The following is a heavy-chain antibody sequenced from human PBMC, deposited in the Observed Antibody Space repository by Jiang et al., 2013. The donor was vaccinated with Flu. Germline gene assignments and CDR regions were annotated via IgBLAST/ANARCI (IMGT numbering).Heavy chain of an antibody. CDR1: GGSISSYY. Sequence: KPSETLSLTCTVSGGSISSYYWSWIRQPAGKGLEWIGRIYTSGSTNYNPSLRSRVTMSVDTSKNQFSLKLSSVTAADTAVYYCARDSSILGLGELSLDYWGQGTLVTVSS. J-gene: IGHJ4*02. CDR3: ARDSSILGLGELSLDY. D-gene: IGHD3-16*02. CDR2: IYTSGST. V-gene: IGHV4-4*07.